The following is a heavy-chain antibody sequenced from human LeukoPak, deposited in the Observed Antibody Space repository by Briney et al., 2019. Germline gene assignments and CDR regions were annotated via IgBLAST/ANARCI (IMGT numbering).Heavy chain of an antibody. CDR2: FDPEDGET. CDR1: GYTLTELS. Sequence: ASVKVSCKVSGYTLTELSMHWVRQAPGKGLEWMGGFDPEDGETIYAQKFQGRVTMTEDTSTDTAYMELSSLRSEDTAVYYCATVYDSTRTFDYWGQGTLVTVSS. J-gene: IGHJ4*02. D-gene: IGHD3-22*01. V-gene: IGHV1-24*01. CDR3: ATVYDSTRTFDY.